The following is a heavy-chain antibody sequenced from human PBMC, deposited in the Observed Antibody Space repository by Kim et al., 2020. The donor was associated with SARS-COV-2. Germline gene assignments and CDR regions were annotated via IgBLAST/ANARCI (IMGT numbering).Heavy chain of an antibody. D-gene: IGHD3-3*01. CDR3: ARDRVGLPIYYFDY. V-gene: IGHV3-30*04. CDR1: GFTFSSYA. CDR2: ISYDGSNK. Sequence: GGSLRLSCAASGFTFSSYAMHWVRQAPGKGLEWVAVISYDGSNKYYADSVKGRFTISRDNSKNTLYLQMNSLRAEDTAVYYCARDRVGLPIYYFDYWGQGTLVTVSS. J-gene: IGHJ4*02.